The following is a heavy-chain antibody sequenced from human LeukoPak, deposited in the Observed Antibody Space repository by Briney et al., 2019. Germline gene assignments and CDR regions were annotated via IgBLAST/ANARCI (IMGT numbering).Heavy chain of an antibody. V-gene: IGHV3-9*01. D-gene: IGHD5-18*01. CDR2: ISWNSGSI. J-gene: IGHJ4*02. CDR1: GFTFDDYA. Sequence: PGGSLRLSCAASGFTFDDYAMHWVRQAPGKGLEWVSGISWNSGSIGYADSVKGRFTISRDNAKNSLYLQMNSLRAEDTALYYCAKDAPWRDSYGYPYMYYFDYWGQGTLVTVSS. CDR3: AKDAPWRDSYGYPYMYYFDY.